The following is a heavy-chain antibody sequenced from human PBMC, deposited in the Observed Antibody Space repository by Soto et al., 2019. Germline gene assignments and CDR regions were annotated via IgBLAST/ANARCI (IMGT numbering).Heavy chain of an antibody. V-gene: IGHV3-23*01. D-gene: IGHD3-22*01. CDR2: ISGSGGST. J-gene: IGHJ4*02. CDR3: AKRPYYYDDSGYWVDY. CDR1: GFTFSSYA. Sequence: GGSLRLSCSASGFTFSSYAMAWVRQAPGKGLEWVSGISGSGGSTYHVDSVKGRFTISRDNSKNTLYLQMNSLRAEDTAVYYCAKRPYYYDDSGYWVDYWGQGTLVTVSS.